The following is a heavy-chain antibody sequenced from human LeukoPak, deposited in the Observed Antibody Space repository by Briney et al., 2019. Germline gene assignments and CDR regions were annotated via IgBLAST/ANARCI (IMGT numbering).Heavy chain of an antibody. J-gene: IGHJ4*02. CDR2: IKQDGSEK. V-gene: IGHV3-7*01. CDR3: ASGSGSFDY. D-gene: IGHD1-26*01. Sequence: PGGSLRLSCAASGFTFISYWMSWVRHTPGKGLEWVANIKQDGSEKYYVDSVKGRFTISRDNAKNSLYLQMNTLRAEDTAVYYCASGSGSFDYWGQGTLVTVSS. CDR1: GFTFISYW.